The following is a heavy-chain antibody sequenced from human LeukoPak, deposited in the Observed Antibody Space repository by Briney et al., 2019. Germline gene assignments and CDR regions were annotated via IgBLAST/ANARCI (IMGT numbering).Heavy chain of an antibody. V-gene: IGHV3-23*01. CDR3: ARDMITFGGVIGYYFDY. CDR2: ISGSGGST. D-gene: IGHD3-16*02. CDR1: GFTFSSYA. Sequence: GGSLRLSCAASGFTFSSYAMSWVRQAPGKGLEWVPGISGSGGSTYYADSVKGRFTISRDNSKNTLYLQMNSLRAEDTAVYYCARDMITFGGVIGYYFDYWGQGNLVTVSS. J-gene: IGHJ4*02.